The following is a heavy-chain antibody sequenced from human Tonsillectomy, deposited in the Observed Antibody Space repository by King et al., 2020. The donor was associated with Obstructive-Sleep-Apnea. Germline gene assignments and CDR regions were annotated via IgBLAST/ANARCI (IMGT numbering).Heavy chain of an antibody. CDR3: ARHRGVEDYGGYGDFFDY. D-gene: IGHD5-12*01. CDR2: MYYSGNT. Sequence: QLQESGPGLVKPSETLSLTCTVSGGSISNYYWSSIRQPPGKGLEWIGYMYYSGNTNFNPSLKSRVTISADTSKIQFSLRLSSVTAADTAVYYCARHRGVEDYGGYGDFFDYWGQGTLVTVSS. CDR1: GGSISNYY. V-gene: IGHV4-59*08. J-gene: IGHJ4*02.